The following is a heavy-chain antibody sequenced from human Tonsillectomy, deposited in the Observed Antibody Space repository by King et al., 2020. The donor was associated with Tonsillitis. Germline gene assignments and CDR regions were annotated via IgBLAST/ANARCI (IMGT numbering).Heavy chain of an antibody. J-gene: IGHJ1*01. D-gene: IGHD2-2*01. V-gene: IGHV3-74*01. CDR3: ARVIVSSYWSSKSCYEGFAV. CDR2: INGDGSNT. CDR1: GFTFNRHW. Sequence: VQLVESGGGLAQPGGSLRLSCAASGFTFNRHWMHWVRQGPGKGLVWVSGINGDGSNTKYEDSVKGRFTISRDNAKNTMYLQMNSLRVEDTAVYYCARVIVSSYWSSKSCYEGFAVWGQGALVTVAS.